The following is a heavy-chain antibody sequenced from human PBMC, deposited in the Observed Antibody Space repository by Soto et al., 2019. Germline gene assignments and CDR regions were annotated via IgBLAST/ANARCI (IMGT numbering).Heavy chain of an antibody. CDR3: TKTRDYGDYLTGAFYYYALDV. CDR1: GYTFTTYA. V-gene: IGHV1-3*01. D-gene: IGHD4-17*01. J-gene: IGHJ6*02. Sequence: ASVKVSCKASGYTFTTYAIHWVRQAPGQRPEWMGWINAGNGNTKYSQKFQGRVAITRDTTASTAYMDLISLRSEDTAVYYCTKTRDYGDYLTGAFYYYALDVWGQGTTVTVSS. CDR2: INAGNGNT.